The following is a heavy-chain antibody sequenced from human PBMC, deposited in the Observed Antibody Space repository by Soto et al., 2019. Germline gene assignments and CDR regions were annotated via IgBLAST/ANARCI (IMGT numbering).Heavy chain of an antibody. D-gene: IGHD3-22*01. V-gene: IGHV4-59*01. CDR1: GGSISSYY. J-gene: IGHJ4*02. CDR3: ARTDSSGYYYPDHCAY. Sequence: SETLSLTCTVSGGSISSYYWSWIRQPPGKGLEWIGYIYYSGSTNYNPSLKSRVTISVDTSKNQFSLKLSSVTAADTAVYYCARTDSSGYYYPDHCAYWGQVTLVTVS. CDR2: IYYSGST.